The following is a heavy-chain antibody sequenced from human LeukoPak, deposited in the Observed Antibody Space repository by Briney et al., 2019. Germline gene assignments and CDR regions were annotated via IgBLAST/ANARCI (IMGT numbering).Heavy chain of an antibody. CDR1: GGSFSGYY. J-gene: IGHJ4*02. Sequence: PSETLSLTCAVYGGSFSGYYWSWIRQPPGKGLEWIGEINHSGSTNYNPSLKSRVSISVDTSKNQFSLKLSSVTAADTAVYYCARGQRDLLTGQLNVYWGQGTLVTVSS. CDR2: INHSGST. CDR3: ARGQRDLLTGQLNVY. V-gene: IGHV4-34*01. D-gene: IGHD3-9*01.